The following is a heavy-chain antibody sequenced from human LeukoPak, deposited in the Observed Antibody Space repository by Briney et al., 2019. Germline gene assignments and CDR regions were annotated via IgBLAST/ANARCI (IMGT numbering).Heavy chain of an antibody. Sequence: GSLRLSCAASGFTFSSYAMSWVRQAPGKGLEWVSAISGSGGSTYYADSVKGRFTISRDNSKNTLYLQMNSLRAEDTAVYYCAKDQLLWFGELPSYFDYWGQGTLVTVPS. CDR1: GFTFSSYA. J-gene: IGHJ4*02. CDR2: ISGSGGST. CDR3: AKDQLLWFGELPSYFDY. V-gene: IGHV3-23*01. D-gene: IGHD3-10*01.